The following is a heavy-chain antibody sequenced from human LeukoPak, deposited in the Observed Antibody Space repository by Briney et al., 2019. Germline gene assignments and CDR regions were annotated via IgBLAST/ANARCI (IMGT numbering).Heavy chain of an antibody. CDR1: GFTFSSCA. CDR2: ISGSGGST. Sequence: GGSLTLSCAASGFTFSSCAMSRVRQAPGKGLEWVSAISGSGGSTYYADSVKGRFTISRDNSKNTLYLQMNSLRAEDTAVYFCAKVAGGNSGGVDYWGQGALVSVSS. V-gene: IGHV3-23*01. D-gene: IGHD2-21*02. J-gene: IGHJ4*02. CDR3: AKVAGGNSGGVDY.